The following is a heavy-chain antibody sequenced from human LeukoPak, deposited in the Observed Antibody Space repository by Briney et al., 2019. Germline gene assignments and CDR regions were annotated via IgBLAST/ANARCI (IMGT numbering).Heavy chain of an antibody. D-gene: IGHD1-26*01. V-gene: IGHV3-23*01. CDR2: ITGDGRGT. Sequence: GSLRLSCAASGFTFRNYVMSWVRQTPEKGVGCVSAITGDGRGTNHADSVKGRFTIFRDNSKNTLFLQMNSLRADDTAVYYCAKETSSGNFVTIDCWGQGALVTVPS. CDR1: GFTFRNYV. CDR3: AKETSSGNFVTIDC. J-gene: IGHJ4*02.